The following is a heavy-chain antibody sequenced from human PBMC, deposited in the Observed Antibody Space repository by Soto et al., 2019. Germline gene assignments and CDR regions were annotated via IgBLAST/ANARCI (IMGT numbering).Heavy chain of an antibody. J-gene: IGHJ6*02. D-gene: IGHD3-3*01. CDR1: GFTFSSYA. V-gene: IGHV3-30*14. Sequence: QVQLVESGGGVVQPGRSLRLSCAASGFTFSSYAMHWVRQAPGKGLEWVAVISYDGSNKYYADSVKGRFTISRDNSKNTLYLQMNSLRAEDTAVYYCARYHRRRFLEWLTWPYYYGMDVWGQGTTVTVSS. CDR3: ARYHRRRFLEWLTWPYYYGMDV. CDR2: ISYDGSNK.